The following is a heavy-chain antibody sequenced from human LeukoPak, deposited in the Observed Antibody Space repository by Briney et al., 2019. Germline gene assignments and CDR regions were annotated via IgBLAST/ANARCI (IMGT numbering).Heavy chain of an antibody. Sequence: ASVKVSCKASGYTFTGYYMHWVRQAPGQGLEWMGWINPNSGGTNYAQKFQGRVTMTRDTSISTAYMELSSLRSEDTAVYYCAREKEEITMVRGVINYWGQGTLVTVSS. D-gene: IGHD3-10*01. CDR1: GYTFTGYY. J-gene: IGHJ4*02. CDR3: AREKEEITMVRGVINY. CDR2: INPNSGGT. V-gene: IGHV1-2*02.